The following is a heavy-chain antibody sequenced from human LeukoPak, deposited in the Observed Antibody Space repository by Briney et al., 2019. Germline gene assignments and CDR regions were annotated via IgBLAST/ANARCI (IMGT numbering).Heavy chain of an antibody. D-gene: IGHD6-19*01. V-gene: IGHV4-34*01. J-gene: IGHJ4*02. Sequence: SETLSLTCAVYGGSFSGYYWSWIRQPPGKGLEWIGEINHSGSTNYNPSLKSRVTISADTSKNQFSLKLSSVTAADTAVYYCASGYSSGSDDDYWGQGTLVTVSS. CDR3: ASGYSSGSDDDY. CDR1: GGSFSGYY. CDR2: INHSGST.